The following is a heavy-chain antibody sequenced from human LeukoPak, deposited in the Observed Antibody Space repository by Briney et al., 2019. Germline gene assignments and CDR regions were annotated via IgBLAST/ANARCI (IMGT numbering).Heavy chain of an antibody. CDR1: GGSISTYY. V-gene: IGHV4-59*12. J-gene: IGHJ6*02. CDR2: IYYSGST. CDR3: AREGFLGYCSSTSCPDHYYYGMDV. Sequence: SETLSLTCTVSGGSISTYYRNWIRQPPGKGLEWIGYIYYSGSTYYNPSLKSRVTISLDTSKNQFSLKLSSVTAADTAVYYCAREGFLGYCSSTSCPDHYYYGMDVRGQGTTVTVSS. D-gene: IGHD2-2*01.